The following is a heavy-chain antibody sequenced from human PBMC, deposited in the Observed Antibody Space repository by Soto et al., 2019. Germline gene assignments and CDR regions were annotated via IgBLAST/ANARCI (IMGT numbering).Heavy chain of an antibody. CDR2: INPNSGGT. Sequence: ASVKVSCKASGYTFTGYYMHWVRQAPGQGLEWMGWINPNSGGTNYAQKFQGWVTMTRDTSISTAYMELSRLRSDDTAVYYCARDQGTEYCSGGSCLNFDYWGQGTLVTVSS. J-gene: IGHJ4*02. CDR3: ARDQGTEYCSGGSCLNFDY. CDR1: GYTFTGYY. D-gene: IGHD2-15*01. V-gene: IGHV1-2*04.